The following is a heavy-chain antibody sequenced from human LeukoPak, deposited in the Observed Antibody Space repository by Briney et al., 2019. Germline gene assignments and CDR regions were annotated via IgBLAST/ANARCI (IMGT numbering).Heavy chain of an antibody. CDR3: ARDSGVGGVIINRKPLDY. CDR1: GFTFSSYW. Sequence: GGSLRLSCAASGFTFSSYWMHWVRQAPGKGLVWVSRINTDDSSTSYADSVKGRFTISRDNSKNTLYLQMNSLRAEDTAVYYCARDSGVGGVIINRKPLDYWGQGTLVTVSS. V-gene: IGHV3-74*01. CDR2: INTDDSST. J-gene: IGHJ4*02. D-gene: IGHD3-10*01.